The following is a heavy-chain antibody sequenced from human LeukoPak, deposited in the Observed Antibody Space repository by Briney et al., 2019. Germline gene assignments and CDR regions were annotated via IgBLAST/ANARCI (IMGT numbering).Heavy chain of an antibody. CDR3: ASLLAAAPDYFDY. V-gene: IGHV3-23*01. CDR1: GFTFSSYG. D-gene: IGHD6-13*01. J-gene: IGHJ4*02. CDR2: ISGSGGST. Sequence: GVSLRLSCAASGFTFSSYGMSWVRQAPGKGLERVSAISGSGGSTYYADSVKGRFTISRDNSKNTLYLQMNSLRAEDTAVYYCASLLAAAPDYFDYWGQGTLVTVSS.